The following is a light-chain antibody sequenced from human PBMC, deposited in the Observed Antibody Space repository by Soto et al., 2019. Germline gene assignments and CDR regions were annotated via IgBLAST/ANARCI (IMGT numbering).Light chain of an antibody. V-gene: IGKV3-15*01. Sequence: EIVMTQSPATLSVSPVERATLSCRASQTVIRNLAWYQQKPGQTPRLLIFGASTRATGIPARFSGSGSGTEFTLTISSLQPEDFAVYYCQQYAVWPPQTFGQGTKVDIK. CDR2: GAS. CDR1: QTVIRN. CDR3: QQYAVWPPQT. J-gene: IGKJ1*01.